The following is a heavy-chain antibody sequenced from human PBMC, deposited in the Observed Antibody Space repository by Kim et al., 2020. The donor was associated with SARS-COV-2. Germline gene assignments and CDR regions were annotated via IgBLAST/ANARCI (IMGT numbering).Heavy chain of an antibody. CDR2: ISARDDNT. Sequence: ASVKVSCKACGYMFTSYGFSWVRQAPGQGLEWLGWISARDDNTKYGQKVQGRVIMTTDTSTNTAYMELWSLRSDDTAMYYCARGAYGDVSFDYWGQGTLV. CDR1: GYMFTSYG. CDR3: ARGAYGDVSFDY. V-gene: IGHV1-18*04. D-gene: IGHD4-17*01. J-gene: IGHJ4*02.